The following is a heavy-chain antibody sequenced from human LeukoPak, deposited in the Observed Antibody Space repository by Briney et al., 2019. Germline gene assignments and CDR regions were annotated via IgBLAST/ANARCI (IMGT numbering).Heavy chain of an antibody. Sequence: PGGSLRLSCAASGFTFSSYAMSWVRQAPGKGLEWVSSISGGGGSTYYGDSVKGRFTISRDNSKNTLYLQMYSLGAEDTAVYYCARLSVAINGYFDPWGQGTLVTVSS. CDR1: GFTFSSYA. V-gene: IGHV3-23*01. D-gene: IGHD5-24*01. CDR3: ARLSVAINGYFDP. J-gene: IGHJ5*02. CDR2: ISGGGGST.